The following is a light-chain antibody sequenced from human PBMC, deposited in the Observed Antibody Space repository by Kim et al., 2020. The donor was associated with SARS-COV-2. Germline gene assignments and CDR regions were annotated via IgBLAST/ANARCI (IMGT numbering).Light chain of an antibody. CDR2: ATD. CDR1: SSNIVRSA. J-gene: IGLJ3*02. V-gene: IGLV1-44*01. Sequence: GQRVNISCSGSSSNIVRSAVHCFQQLPRTAPKLLIYATDKRPSGVPARFSGSKSGASASLAISGLQSEDEADYYCAAWDDSLSGQLFGGGTQLTVL. CDR3: AAWDDSLSGQL.